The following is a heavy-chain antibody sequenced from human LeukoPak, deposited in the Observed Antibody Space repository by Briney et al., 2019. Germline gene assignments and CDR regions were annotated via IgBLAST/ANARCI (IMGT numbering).Heavy chain of an antibody. CDR3: ARIERSSYSLGFDY. CDR2: IYYSGTS. D-gene: IGHD6-6*01. CDR1: GGSISSGGYY. J-gene: IGHJ4*02. V-gene: IGHV4-31*03. Sequence: SQTLSLTCTVSGGSISSGGYYWSWIRQHPGKGLEWIGHIYYSGTSFYNPSLTSRVTISVDTSKNQFSLKLTSVNDADTAVYYCARIERSSYSLGFDYWGQGTLVTVSS.